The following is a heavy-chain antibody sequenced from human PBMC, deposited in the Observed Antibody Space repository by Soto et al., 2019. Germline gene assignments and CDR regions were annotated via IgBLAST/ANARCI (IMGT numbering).Heavy chain of an antibody. CDR3: ARARGVWSGYYTGFYFDY. V-gene: IGHV1-69*13. CDR1: GGTFSSYA. J-gene: IGHJ4*02. D-gene: IGHD3-3*01. CDR2: IIPIFGTA. Sequence: SVKVSCKASGGTFSSYAISWVRQAPGQGLEWMGGIIPIFGTANYAQKFQGRVTITADESTSTAYMELSSLRSEDTAVYYCARARGVWSGYYTGFYFDYWGQGTLVTVSS.